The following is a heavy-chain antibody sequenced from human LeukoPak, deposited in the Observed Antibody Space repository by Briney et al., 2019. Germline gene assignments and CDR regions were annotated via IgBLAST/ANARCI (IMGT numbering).Heavy chain of an antibody. CDR3: ARGLAAAGTSYFDY. J-gene: IGHJ4*02. D-gene: IGHD6-13*01. CDR2: IYYSGST. CDR1: GGSINSYY. Sequence: PSETLSLTCTVSGGSINSYYWSWIRHPPRKGLEWIGYIYYSGSTNYSPSLKGRVTISIDTSKNQFSLKLSSVTAADTDVYYCARGLAAAGTSYFDYWGQGTLVTVSS. V-gene: IGHV4-59*01.